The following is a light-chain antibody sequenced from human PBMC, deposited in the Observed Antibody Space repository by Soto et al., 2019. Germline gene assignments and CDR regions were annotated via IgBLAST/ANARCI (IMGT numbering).Light chain of an antibody. J-gene: IGLJ1*01. V-gene: IGLV2-14*01. CDR3: SSYTSSSTRV. CDR1: SXDVGGYNS. CDR2: EVT. Sequence: QSALTQPASVSGSPGQSITISCTGTSXDVGGYNSVSWYQQHPGKAPKLVIYEVTNRPSGISNRFSGSKSGNTASLTISGLHAEDEADYYCSSYTSSSTRVFGTGTKVTV.